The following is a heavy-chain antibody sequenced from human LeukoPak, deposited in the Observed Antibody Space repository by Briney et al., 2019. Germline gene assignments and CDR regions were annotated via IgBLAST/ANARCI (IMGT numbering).Heavy chain of an antibody. Sequence: SETLSLTCTVSGGSISSSGYYWGWIRQSPWNGLEWIGSIYYSGDTYYNPSLKSRVSISVDTSNNRFSLRLSSVTAADTAVYYCARSRSGGPTSVDFWGQGTLVTVSS. CDR1: GGSISSSGYY. D-gene: IGHD4-17*01. V-gene: IGHV4-39*01. J-gene: IGHJ4*02. CDR2: IYYSGDT. CDR3: ARSRSGGPTSVDF.